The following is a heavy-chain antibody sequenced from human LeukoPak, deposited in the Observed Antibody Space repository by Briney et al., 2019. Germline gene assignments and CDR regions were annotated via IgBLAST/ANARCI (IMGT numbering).Heavy chain of an antibody. CDR2: IIPIFGTA. J-gene: IGHJ6*02. Sequence: SVKVSCKASGGTFSSYVISWVRQAPGQGLEWMGGIIPIFGTANYAQKFQGRVTITANESTSTAYMELSSLRSEDTAVYYCARLTYSSSSEDYYYGMDVWGQGTTVTVSS. CDR3: ARLTYSSSSEDYYYGMDV. V-gene: IGHV1-69*13. CDR1: GGTFSSYV. D-gene: IGHD6-6*01.